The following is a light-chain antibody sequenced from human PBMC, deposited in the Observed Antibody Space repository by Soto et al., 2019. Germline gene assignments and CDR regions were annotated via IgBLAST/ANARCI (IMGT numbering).Light chain of an antibody. Sequence: DIVMTHSPDSLAVSLGERATINCKSSQSVLYSSNNKNYLAWYQQKPGQPPKLLVYWASTRESGVPDRFSGSGSGTDFTLTISSLQAEDVAVYYCQQYYRTPPTFGGGTKLEIK. J-gene: IGKJ4*01. V-gene: IGKV4-1*01. CDR2: WAS. CDR1: QSVLYSSNNKNY. CDR3: QQYYRTPPT.